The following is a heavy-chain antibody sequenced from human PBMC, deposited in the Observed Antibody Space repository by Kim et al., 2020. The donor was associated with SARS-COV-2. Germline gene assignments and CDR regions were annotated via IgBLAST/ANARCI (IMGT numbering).Heavy chain of an antibody. CDR1: GFTFSSYA. CDR2: ISGSGGST. J-gene: IGHJ6*02. V-gene: IGHV3-23*01. D-gene: IGHD3-16*02. CDR3: ANIDGYYYGMDV. Sequence: GGSLRLSCAASGFTFSSYAMSWVRQAPGKGLEWVSAISGSGGSTYYADSVKGRFTISRDNSKNTLYLQMNSLRAEDTAVYYCANIDGYYYGMDVWGQGTTVTVSS.